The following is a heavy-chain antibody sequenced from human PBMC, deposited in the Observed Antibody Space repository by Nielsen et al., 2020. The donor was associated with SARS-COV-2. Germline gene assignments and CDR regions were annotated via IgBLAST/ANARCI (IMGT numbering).Heavy chain of an antibody. CDR3: AKMRETYSSSSLEY. CDR1: EITFRSYW. D-gene: IGHD6-6*01. Sequence: GESLKISCVVSEITFRSYWMSWVRQAPGKGLEWVAVIWYDGSNKYYADSVKGRFTISRDNSKNTLYLQMNSLRAEDTALYYCAKMRETYSSSSLEYWGQGTLVTVSS. V-gene: IGHV3-33*06. J-gene: IGHJ4*02. CDR2: IWYDGSNK.